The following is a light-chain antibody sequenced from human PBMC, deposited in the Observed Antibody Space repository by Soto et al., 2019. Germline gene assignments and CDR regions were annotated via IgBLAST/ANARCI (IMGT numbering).Light chain of an antibody. CDR2: YAS. V-gene: IGKV3-20*01. Sequence: EIEMTQSPCTLSLSPGDRATLSCRASQSVSNYLAWYQQKPGQAPTLLIYYASRRATVIPDRFSGSGSGTDFTLTISRLEPEDFAVYYCQQYGGSPLTFGQGTKVEIK. J-gene: IGKJ1*01. CDR1: QSVSNY. CDR3: QQYGGSPLT.